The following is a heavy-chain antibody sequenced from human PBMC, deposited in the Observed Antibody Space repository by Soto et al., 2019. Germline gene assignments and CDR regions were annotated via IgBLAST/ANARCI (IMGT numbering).Heavy chain of an antibody. V-gene: IGHV1-18*04. CDR3: AGDRGGNDRGGY. Sequence: QVQLVQSGAEVKKPGASVKVSCKASGYTFTSYGISWVRQAPGQGLEWMGWISAYNGNTNYAQKLQGRVTMTTDTSTSTANRGRRGLRSDDTAVYYWAGDRGGNDRGGYWGQGTLVTVSS. J-gene: IGHJ4*02. D-gene: IGHD3-22*01. CDR1: GYTFTSYG. CDR2: ISAYNGNT.